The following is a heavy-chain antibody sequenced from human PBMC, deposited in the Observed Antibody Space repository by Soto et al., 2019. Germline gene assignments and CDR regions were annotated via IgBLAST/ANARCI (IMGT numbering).Heavy chain of an antibody. J-gene: IGHJ6*02. Sequence: SVKVSCKECRYTFTSYYMRWLQHAPGQGLEWMEIINPSGCSTSYAQKFQGRVTMTRDTSTSTVYMELSSLRSEDTAVYYCASRAYFDFWSGYYTPEEDYYCGMDVWGQGTTVTV. CDR1: RYTFTSYY. CDR2: INPSGCST. D-gene: IGHD3-3*01. V-gene: IGHV1-46*01. CDR3: ASRAYFDFWSGYYTPEEDYYCGMDV.